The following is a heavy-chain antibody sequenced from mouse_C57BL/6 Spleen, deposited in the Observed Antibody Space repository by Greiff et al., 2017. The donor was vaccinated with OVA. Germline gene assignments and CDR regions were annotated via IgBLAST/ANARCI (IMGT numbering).Heavy chain of an antibody. V-gene: IGHV1-26*01. D-gene: IGHD3-2*02. CDR2: INPNNGGT. Sequence: EVQLQQSGPELVKPGASVKISCKASGYTFTDYYMNWVKQSHGKSLEWIGDINPNNGGTSYNQKFKGKATLTVDKSSSTAYMELRSLTSEDSAVYYCARKSTVETRLRPYYYAMDYWGQGASVTVSS. CDR3: ARKSTVETRLRPYYYAMDY. CDR1: GYTFTDYY. J-gene: IGHJ4*01.